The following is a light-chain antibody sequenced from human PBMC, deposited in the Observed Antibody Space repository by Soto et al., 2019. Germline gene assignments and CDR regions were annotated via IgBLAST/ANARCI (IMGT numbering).Light chain of an antibody. CDR3: QQLNSYPYT. Sequence: IQLTQSPASLSASVGDRVTITCRASQGISSYLAWYQQKPVKAPKLLSYAASTLQSGVPSRFSGSGSGTDFTLTISSLQPEDFATYYCQQLNSYPYTFGQGTKLEIK. V-gene: IGKV1-9*01. CDR1: QGISSY. J-gene: IGKJ2*01. CDR2: AAS.